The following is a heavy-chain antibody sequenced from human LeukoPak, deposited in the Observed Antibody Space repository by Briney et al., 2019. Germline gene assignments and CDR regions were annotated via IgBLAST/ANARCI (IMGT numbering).Heavy chain of an antibody. CDR1: GFTFNTYW. V-gene: IGHV3-7*04. CDR2: IKEDGSEK. D-gene: IGHD1-14*01. Sequence: GGSLRLSCAASGFTFNTYWMTWVRQAPGKGLEWVANIKEDGSEKVYVDSVKGRFTISRDNAKNELFLQMNSLRVEDTAVYYCARDHYNRGFGAFDVWGQGTMVTVSS. CDR3: ARDHYNRGFGAFDV. J-gene: IGHJ3*01.